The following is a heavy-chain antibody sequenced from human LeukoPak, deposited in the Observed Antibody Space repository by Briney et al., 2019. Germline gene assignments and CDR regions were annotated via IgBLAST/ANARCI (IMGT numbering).Heavy chain of an antibody. CDR1: GDSISGYC. CDR3: AKANGYGLVDI. V-gene: IGHV4-59*12. Sequence: PSETLSLTCTVSGDSISGYCWSWIRQPPGKGLEWVGNIFYSGSTYYSPSLRSRVTISLDTSRNQSALKLNSVTAADTAVYYCAKANGYGLVDIWGQGKMVTVSS. J-gene: IGHJ3*02. D-gene: IGHD3-10*01. CDR2: IFYSGST.